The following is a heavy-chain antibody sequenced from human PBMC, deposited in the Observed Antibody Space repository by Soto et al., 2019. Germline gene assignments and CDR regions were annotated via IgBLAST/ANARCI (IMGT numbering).Heavy chain of an antibody. D-gene: IGHD4-17*01. CDR1: GGSISSYY. J-gene: IGHJ3*02. Sequence: PSETLSLTCTVSGGSISSYYWSWIRQPPGKGLEWIGYIYYSGSTNYNPSLKSRVTISVDTSKNQFSLKLSSVTAADTAVYYCARFSTTDLAFDIWAQGTMVTVSS. V-gene: IGHV4-59*01. CDR2: IYYSGST. CDR3: ARFSTTDLAFDI.